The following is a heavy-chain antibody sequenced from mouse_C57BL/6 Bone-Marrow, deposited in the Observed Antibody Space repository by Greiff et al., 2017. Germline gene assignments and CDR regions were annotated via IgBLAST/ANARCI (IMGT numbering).Heavy chain of an antibody. CDR3: ARSSTFFYYFDY. Sequence: VKLQESGAELVKPGASAKMSCKASGYTFTTYPIEWMKQNHGKSLEWIGNFHPYNDDTKYNEKFKGKATLTVEKSSNTVYLELSRLTSDDSAVYYCARSSTFFYYFDYWGQGTTLTVSS. V-gene: IGHV1-47*01. J-gene: IGHJ2*01. CDR1: GYTFTTYP. CDR2: FHPYNDDT. D-gene: IGHD5-1*01.